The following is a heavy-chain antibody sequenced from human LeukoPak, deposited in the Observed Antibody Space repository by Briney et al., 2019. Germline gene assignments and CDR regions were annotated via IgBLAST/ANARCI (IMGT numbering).Heavy chain of an antibody. J-gene: IGHJ2*01. CDR2: IDTNSGGT. CDR1: GYTFTAHY. CDR3: ARGRGTTMVRGVITNYFDL. V-gene: IGHV1-2*02. D-gene: IGHD3-10*01. Sequence: ASVKVSCTASGYTFTAHYIHWVRQAPGQGLEWMGWIDTNSGGTNYAQRFLGSVTMTGDTSINTAFMEVRRLRSDDTAIYYCARGRGTTMVRGVITNYFDLWGRGSLVTVSS.